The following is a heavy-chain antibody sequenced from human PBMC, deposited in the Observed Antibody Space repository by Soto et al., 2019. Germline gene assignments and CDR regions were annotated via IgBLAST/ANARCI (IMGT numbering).Heavy chain of an antibody. CDR2: ISGSGGST. CDR1: GFTFSSYA. V-gene: IGHV3-23*01. Sequence: LRLSCAASGFTFSSYAMSWVRQAPGKGLEWVSAISGSGGSTYYADPVKGRFTISRDNSKNTLYLQMNSLRAEDTAVYYCAKGSGGKIAARPKDYYYYGMDVWGQGTTVTVSS. CDR3: AKGSGGKIAARPKDYYYYGMDV. J-gene: IGHJ6*02. D-gene: IGHD6-6*01.